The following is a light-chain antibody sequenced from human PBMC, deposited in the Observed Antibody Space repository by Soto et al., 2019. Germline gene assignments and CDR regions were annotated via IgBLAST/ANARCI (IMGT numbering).Light chain of an antibody. Sequence: NFMLTQPHSVSESPGKTVTISCTRGSGSIASNYVQWYQLRPGSAPTTVIYADNQRPSGVPDRFSGSIDSSSNSASLTISGLKTEDEADYYCQSYDSSNHVVFGGVTKLTVL. CDR2: ADN. V-gene: IGLV6-57*03. CDR1: SGSIASNY. CDR3: QSYDSSNHVV. J-gene: IGLJ2*01.